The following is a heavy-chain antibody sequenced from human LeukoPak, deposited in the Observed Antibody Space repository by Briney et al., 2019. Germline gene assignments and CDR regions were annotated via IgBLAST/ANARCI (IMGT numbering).Heavy chain of an antibody. Sequence: GGSLRLSCAASGFPFSSFVMNWVRQAPGKGLEWVSVIGADGGGIHYADSVKGRFTISRDNSKNTLYLQMNSLRAEDTAVYYCAKALWSEDWGQGTLVTVSS. CDR3: AKALWSED. CDR2: IGADGGGI. CDR1: GFPFSSFV. V-gene: IGHV3-23*01. D-gene: IGHD3-10*01. J-gene: IGHJ4*02.